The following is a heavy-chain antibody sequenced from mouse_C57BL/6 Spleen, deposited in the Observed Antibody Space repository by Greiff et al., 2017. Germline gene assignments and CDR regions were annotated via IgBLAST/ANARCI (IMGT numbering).Heavy chain of an antibody. Sequence: QVQLKESGPELVKPGASVKISCKASGYAFSSSWMNWVKQRPGKGLEWIGRIYPGDGDTNYNGKFKGKATLTADKSSSTAYMQLSSLTSEDSAVYFCATGGFDYWGQGTTLTVSS. CDR3: ATGGFDY. CDR1: GYAFSSSW. D-gene: IGHD1-1*02. V-gene: IGHV1-82*01. CDR2: IYPGDGDT. J-gene: IGHJ2*01.